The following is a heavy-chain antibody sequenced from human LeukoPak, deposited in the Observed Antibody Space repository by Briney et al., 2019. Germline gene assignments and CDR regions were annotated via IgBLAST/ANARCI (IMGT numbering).Heavy chain of an antibody. CDR2: IKQDGSEK. D-gene: IGHD3-9*01. V-gene: IGHV3-7*03. CDR3: ARERTYYDILTGYYNAFDI. J-gene: IGHJ3*02. Sequence: PGGSLRLSCAASGFTFSSYWMSWVRQAPGKGLEWVANIKQDGSEKYYVDSVKGRFTISRDSAKNSLYLQMNSLRAEDTAVYYCARERTYYDILTGYYNAFDIWGQRTMVTVSS. CDR1: GFTFSSYW.